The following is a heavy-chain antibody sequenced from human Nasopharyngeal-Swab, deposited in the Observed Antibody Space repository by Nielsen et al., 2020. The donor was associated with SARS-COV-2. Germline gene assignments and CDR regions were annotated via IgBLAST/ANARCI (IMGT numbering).Heavy chain of an antibody. Sequence: GGSLRPSCAASGFTFSSYGMHWVRQAPGKGLEWVAVISYDGSNKYYADSVKGRFTISRDNSKNTLYLQMNSLRAEDTAVYYCAKDSGTWFGELLSGCMDVWGQGTTVTVSS. CDR2: ISYDGSNK. D-gene: IGHD3-10*01. J-gene: IGHJ6*02. V-gene: IGHV3-30*18. CDR3: AKDSGTWFGELLSGCMDV. CDR1: GFTFSSYG.